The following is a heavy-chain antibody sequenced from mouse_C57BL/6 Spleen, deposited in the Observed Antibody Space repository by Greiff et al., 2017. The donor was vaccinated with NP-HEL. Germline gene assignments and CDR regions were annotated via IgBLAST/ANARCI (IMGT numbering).Heavy chain of an antibody. CDR2: IWSDGST. CDR3: ARQEDDYYGSRGAMDY. J-gene: IGHJ4*01. D-gene: IGHD1-1*01. CDR1: GFSFTSYG. V-gene: IGHV2-6-1*01. Sequence: VNVVESGPGLVAPSQSLSITCTVSGFSFTSYGVHWVRQPPGKGLEWLVVIWSDGSTTYNSALKSRLSISKDNSKSQVFLKMNSLQTDDTAMYYCARQEDDYYGSRGAMDYWGQGTSVTVSS.